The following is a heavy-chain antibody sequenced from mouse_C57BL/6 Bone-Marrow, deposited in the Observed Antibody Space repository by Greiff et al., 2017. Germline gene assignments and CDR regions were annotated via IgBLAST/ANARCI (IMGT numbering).Heavy chain of an antibody. J-gene: IGHJ2*01. CDR2: ISDGGSYT. Sequence: EVNVVESGGGLVKPGGSLKLSCAASGFTFSSYAMSWVRQTPEKRLEWVATISDGGSYTYYPDNVKGRFTISRDNAKNNLYLQMSHLKSEDTAMYYCARGGFITSHFYYWGRGTTLTVSS. CDR3: ARGGFITSHFYY. V-gene: IGHV5-4*03. D-gene: IGHD1-1*01. CDR1: GFTFSSYA.